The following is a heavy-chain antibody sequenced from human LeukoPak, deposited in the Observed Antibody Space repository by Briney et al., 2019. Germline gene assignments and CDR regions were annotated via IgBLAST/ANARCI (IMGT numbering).Heavy chain of an antibody. CDR2: ISSSSSTI. V-gene: IGHV3-48*04. CDR3: ARETQYYYDSSGYWIDY. D-gene: IGHD3-22*01. J-gene: IGHJ4*02. Sequence: GGSLRLSCAASGFTFSSYSMNWVRQAPGKGLEWVSYISSSSSTIYYADSVKGRFTISRDNAKNSLYLQMNSLRAEDTAVYYCARETQYYYDSSGYWIDYWGQGTLVTVSS. CDR1: GFTFSSYS.